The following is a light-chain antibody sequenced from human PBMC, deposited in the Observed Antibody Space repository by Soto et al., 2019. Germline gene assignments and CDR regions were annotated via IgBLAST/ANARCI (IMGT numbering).Light chain of an antibody. Sequence: QSVLPQPPSVSGAPGQRVTISCTGSSSNIGAGYDVHWYQQLPGTAPKVLIYGNSDRPSGVPDRFSGSKSGTSASLAITGLQAEDESDYYCQSYDRSLSSYVFGTGTKVTVL. CDR3: QSYDRSLSSYV. CDR2: GNS. CDR1: SSNIGAGYD. V-gene: IGLV1-40*01. J-gene: IGLJ1*01.